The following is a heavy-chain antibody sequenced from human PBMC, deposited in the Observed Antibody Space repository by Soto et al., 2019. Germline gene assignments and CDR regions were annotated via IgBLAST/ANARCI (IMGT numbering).Heavy chain of an antibody. CDR2: ISGYNGNT. V-gene: IGHV1-18*01. J-gene: IGHJ6*02. CDR1: GGTFSSYA. CDR3: AREGPRPYYYYGMDG. Sequence: ASVKVSCKASGGTFSSYAISWVRQAPGQGLEWMGWISGYNGNTNYEQKFQDRVTMTTDTSTNTAYMELRSLRSDDTAVYYCAREGPRPYYYYGMDGWGQGTTVTVAS.